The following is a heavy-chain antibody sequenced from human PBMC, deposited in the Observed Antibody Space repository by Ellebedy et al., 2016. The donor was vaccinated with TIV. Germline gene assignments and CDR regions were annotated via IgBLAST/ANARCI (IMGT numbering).Heavy chain of an antibody. CDR2: ISYDGSNK. CDR1: GFTFSHYA. Sequence: GESLKISCEASGFTFSHYAMHWVRQAPGKGLAWVAVISYDGSNKDYADSVKGRFTVSRDGSKNTLYLEMNSLRLDDTAVYYCARAGEKWELNYWGQGALVTVSS. J-gene: IGHJ4*02. D-gene: IGHD1-26*01. CDR3: ARAGEKWELNY. V-gene: IGHV3-30*19.